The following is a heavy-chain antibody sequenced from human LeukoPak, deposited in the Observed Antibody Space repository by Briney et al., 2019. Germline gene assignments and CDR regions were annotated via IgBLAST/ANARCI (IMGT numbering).Heavy chain of an antibody. CDR3: TTSGRRYSTSDY. CDR1: GFTFSNAW. V-gene: IGHV3-15*01. J-gene: IGHJ4*02. Sequence: GSLRLSCAVSGFTFSNAWMSWVRQAPGRGLEWVGRIKSNNNGGTADTAAPVKGRFTISRDDSKNTLYLQMNSLRTEDTAVYYCTTSGRRYSTSDYWGQGTLVTVSS. CDR2: IKSNNNGGTA. D-gene: IGHD5-12*01.